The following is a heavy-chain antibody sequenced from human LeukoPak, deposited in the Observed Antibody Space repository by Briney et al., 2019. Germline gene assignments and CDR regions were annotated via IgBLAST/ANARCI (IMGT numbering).Heavy chain of an antibody. CDR2: IYHSGTT. V-gene: IGHV4-38-2*02. J-gene: IGHJ5*02. D-gene: IGHD3-10*01. CDR3: ARGGYYGSGNDFRFDP. Sequence: SSETLSLTCTVSGYSISSGYFWGWIRQPPGKGLEWIGSIYHSGTTYYNPSLKSRVTISVDTSKNQFSLKLSSVTAADTAVHYCARGGYYGSGNDFRFDPWGQGTLVTVSS. CDR1: GYSISSGYF.